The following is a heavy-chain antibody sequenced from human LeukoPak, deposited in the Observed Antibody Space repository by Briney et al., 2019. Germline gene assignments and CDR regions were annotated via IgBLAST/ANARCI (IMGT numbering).Heavy chain of an antibody. D-gene: IGHD3-16*02. CDR1: GFTFSSYA. CDR2: ISYDGSNK. J-gene: IGHJ6*02. CDR3: ARGVIGGMDV. Sequence: PGRSLRLSCAASGFTFSSYAMHWVRQAPGKGLERVAVISYDGSNKYYADSVKGRFTISRDNSKNTLYLQMNSLRAEDTAVYYCARGVIGGMDVWGQGTTVTVSS. V-gene: IGHV3-30-3*01.